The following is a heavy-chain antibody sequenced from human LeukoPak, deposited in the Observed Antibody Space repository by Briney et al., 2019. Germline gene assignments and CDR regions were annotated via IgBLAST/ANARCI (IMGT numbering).Heavy chain of an antibody. CDR3: ARRLTQYDCFDP. Sequence: SETLSLTCIVSGGSISSGGYYWSWIRQHPGKGLEWIGYIYYSGSTYYNPSLKSRVTISVDTSKNQFSLHLNSVTPEDTAVYYCARRLTQYDCFDPWGQGILVTVSS. D-gene: IGHD2-2*01. V-gene: IGHV4-31*03. J-gene: IGHJ5*02. CDR1: GGSISSGGYY. CDR2: IYYSGST.